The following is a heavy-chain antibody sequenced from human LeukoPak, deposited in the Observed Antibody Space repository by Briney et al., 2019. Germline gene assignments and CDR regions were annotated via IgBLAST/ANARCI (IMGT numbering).Heavy chain of an antibody. CDR2: IRYDGTNK. CDR1: GFTFSSYG. Sequence: GGSLRLSCAASGFTFSSYGMHWVRQAPGKGLEWVAFIRYDGTNKYYADSVKGRFTISRDNSKNTLYLQMNSLRPEDTAVYYCARDANPPVFDYWGQGTLVTVSS. D-gene: IGHD2-15*01. J-gene: IGHJ4*02. CDR3: ARDANPPVFDY. V-gene: IGHV3-30*02.